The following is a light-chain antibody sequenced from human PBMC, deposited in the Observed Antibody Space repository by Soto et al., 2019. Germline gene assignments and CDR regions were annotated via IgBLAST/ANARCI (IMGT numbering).Light chain of an antibody. CDR1: QSVSSY. Sequence: EIVLTQSPATLSLSPGERATLSCRASQSVSSYLAWYQQKPGQAPRLLIYDASNRATGIPARFSGSGSGTDFTLTISSLESEDFVVYYCQQRSNWWTFGQGTKVEIK. CDR2: DAS. CDR3: QQRSNWWT. V-gene: IGKV3-11*01. J-gene: IGKJ1*01.